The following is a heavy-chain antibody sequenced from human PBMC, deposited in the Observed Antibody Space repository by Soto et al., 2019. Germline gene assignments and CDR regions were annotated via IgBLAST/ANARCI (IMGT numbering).Heavy chain of an antibody. Sequence: PSETLSLTCAVSGGSISSGGYSWSWIRQPPGKGLEWIGYIYHGVSTDYNPSLKSRVTISVDTSKNQFSLKLSSVTAADTAVYYCASSNIAAAGFYYYGMDVWGRGTTVTVSS. CDR3: ASSNIAAAGFYYYGMDV. CDR1: GGSISSGGYS. V-gene: IGHV4-30-2*02. J-gene: IGHJ6*02. CDR2: IYHGVST. D-gene: IGHD6-13*01.